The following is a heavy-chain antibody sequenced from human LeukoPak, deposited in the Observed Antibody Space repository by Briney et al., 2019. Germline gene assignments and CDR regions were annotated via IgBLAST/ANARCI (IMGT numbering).Heavy chain of an antibody. CDR2: IYYSGST. CDR3: ARRVAVNPRYYFDY. V-gene: IGHV4-59*08. CDR1: GGSISSHY. Sequence: SETLSLTCTVSGGSISSHYWSWIRQPPGKGLEWIGYIYYSGSTNYNPSLKSRVTMSLDTSKNQFSLELSSVTAADTAVYYCARRVAVNPRYYFDYWGPGTLVTVSS. D-gene: IGHD6-19*01. J-gene: IGHJ4*02.